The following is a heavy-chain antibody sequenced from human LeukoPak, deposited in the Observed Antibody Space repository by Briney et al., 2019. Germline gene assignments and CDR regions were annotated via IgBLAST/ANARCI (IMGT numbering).Heavy chain of an antibody. Sequence: PGGSLRLSCEASGLTFSNAWMTWVRQTPGKGLEWVGRIKSKTAGGATDYAAPVKGRFTISRDDSEKTAFLQMNSLQSEDTAVSFCYSSGRGPWGQGTLVIVPS. D-gene: IGHD3-10*01. CDR1: GLTFSNAW. CDR3: YSSGRGP. J-gene: IGHJ5*02. CDR2: IKSKTAGGAT. V-gene: IGHV3-15*01.